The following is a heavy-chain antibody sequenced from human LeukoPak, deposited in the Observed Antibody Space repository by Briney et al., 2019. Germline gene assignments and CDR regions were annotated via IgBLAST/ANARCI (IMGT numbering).Heavy chain of an antibody. V-gene: IGHV1-69*05. D-gene: IGHD3-16*01. CDR1: GGTFSSYA. CDR2: IIPIFGTA. CDR3: ARGGGYYYGMDV. J-gene: IGHJ6*02. Sequence: GASVKVSCKASGGTFSSYAISWVRQAPGQGLEWMGGIIPIFGTANYAQKFQGRVTMTRNTSISTAYMELSSLRSEDTAVYYCARGGGYYYGMDVWGQGTTVTVSS.